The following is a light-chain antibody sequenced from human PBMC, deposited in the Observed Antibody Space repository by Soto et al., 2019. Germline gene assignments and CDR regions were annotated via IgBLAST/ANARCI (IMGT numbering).Light chain of an antibody. CDR2: GAS. Sequence: DIVMTQSPATLSVSPGDRATLSCRASQSVRSNLAWYQHKPGQAPRLLIYGASTGATGIPARFSGSGSGTEFTLTISSLQSEDFAVYYCKQYNNWPPITFGQGTRLEIK. J-gene: IGKJ5*01. CDR1: QSVRSN. V-gene: IGKV3-15*01. CDR3: KQYNNWPPIT.